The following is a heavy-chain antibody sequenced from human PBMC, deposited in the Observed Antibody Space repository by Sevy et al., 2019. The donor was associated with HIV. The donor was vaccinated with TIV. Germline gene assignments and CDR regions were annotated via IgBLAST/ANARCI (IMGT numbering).Heavy chain of an antibody. J-gene: IGHJ4*02. CDR3: ARNCYGDYIIDS. Sequence: GGSLRLSCAASGFTFTSYSMNWVRQAPGKGLEWISYISGDSTTIYYVESVKCRFTFSRENDNNTLYLQMISLRDEDTAVYYCARNCYGDYIIDSWGQGTPVTVSS. CDR2: ISGDSTTI. CDR1: GFTFTSYS. D-gene: IGHD4-17*01. V-gene: IGHV3-48*02.